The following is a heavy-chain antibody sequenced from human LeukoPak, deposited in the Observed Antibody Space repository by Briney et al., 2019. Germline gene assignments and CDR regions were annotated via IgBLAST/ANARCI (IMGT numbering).Heavy chain of an antibody. CDR1: GFTFSSYG. V-gene: IGHV3-23*01. D-gene: IGHD3-22*01. Sequence: GGSLRLSYAASGFTFSSYGMSWVRQAPGKGLEWVSAISGSGGSTYYADSVKGRFTISRDNSKNTLYLQMNSLRAEDTAVHYCAKSLFATMIVVVTGTFDYWGQGTLVTVSS. CDR3: AKSLFATMIVVVTGTFDY. J-gene: IGHJ4*02. CDR2: ISGSGGST.